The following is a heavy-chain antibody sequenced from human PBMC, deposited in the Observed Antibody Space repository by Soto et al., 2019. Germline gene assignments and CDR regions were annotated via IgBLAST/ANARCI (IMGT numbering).Heavy chain of an antibody. D-gene: IGHD3-10*01. CDR3: ARDRGGYGPPDV. J-gene: IGHJ6*02. Sequence: GGSLRLSCAASGFTFSSYGIHWVRQAPGKGLEWVALIWYDGSDKYYADSVKGRFTVSGDNSKNTLYLQMNSLRAEDTAVYCCARDRGGYGPPDVWGQGTTVTVSS. V-gene: IGHV3-33*01. CDR1: GFTFSSYG. CDR2: IWYDGSDK.